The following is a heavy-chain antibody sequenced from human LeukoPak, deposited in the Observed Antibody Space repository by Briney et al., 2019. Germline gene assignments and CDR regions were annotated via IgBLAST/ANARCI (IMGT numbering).Heavy chain of an antibody. J-gene: IGHJ4*02. V-gene: IGHV2-5*02. CDR1: GFSLSTSGVG. Sequence: ESGPTLVKPTQTLTLTCTFSGFSLSTSGVGVGWIRQPPGKALEWLALIYWDDDKRYSPSLKSRLTITKDTSKNQVVLTMTNMDPVDTATYYCAHAYSSGWYQGLDYFDYWGQGTLVTVSS. CDR2: IYWDDDK. D-gene: IGHD6-19*01. CDR3: AHAYSSGWYQGLDYFDY.